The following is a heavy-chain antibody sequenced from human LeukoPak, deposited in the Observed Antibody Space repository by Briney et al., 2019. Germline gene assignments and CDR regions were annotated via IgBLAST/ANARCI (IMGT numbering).Heavy chain of an antibody. CDR1: GGSISSSSYY. V-gene: IGHV4-39*01. CDR2: IYYSGST. D-gene: IGHD3-9*01. Sequence: PSETLSLTCTVSGGSISSSSYYWGWIRQPPGKGLEWIGIIYYSGSTSYNPSLKSRATISVDTSKNQFSLKLSSVTDADTAVYYCARLRFDWLSPYSNPQYFDSWGQGTLVTVSS. CDR3: ARLRFDWLSPYSNPQYFDS. J-gene: IGHJ4*02.